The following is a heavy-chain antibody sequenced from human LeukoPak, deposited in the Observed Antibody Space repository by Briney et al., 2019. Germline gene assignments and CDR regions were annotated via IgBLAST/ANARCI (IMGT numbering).Heavy chain of an antibody. CDR1: GFTVSSNF. CDR2: IYSGGST. Sequence: GGSLRLSCAASGFTVSSNFMSWVRQAPGKGLEWVSVIYSGGSTCYADSVKGRFTISRDNSKNTLYLQMNSLRVEDTAVYYCAVGLVTDYWGQGTLVTVSS. CDR3: AVGLVTDY. J-gene: IGHJ4*02. D-gene: IGHD3-9*01. V-gene: IGHV3-66*01.